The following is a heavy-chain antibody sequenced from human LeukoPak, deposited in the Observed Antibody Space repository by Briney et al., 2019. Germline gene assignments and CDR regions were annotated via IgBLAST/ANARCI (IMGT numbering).Heavy chain of an antibody. D-gene: IGHD2-2*01. Sequence: PSQTLSLTCTVSGGSISSGGYYWSWIRQHPGKGLEWIGYIYYSGSTYYNPSLKSRVTISVDTSKNQFSLKLSSVTAADTAVYYCARARWGDPAAIAWFDPWGQGTLVTVSS. J-gene: IGHJ5*02. CDR1: GGSISSGGYY. CDR3: ARARWGDPAAIAWFDP. V-gene: IGHV4-31*03. CDR2: IYYSGST.